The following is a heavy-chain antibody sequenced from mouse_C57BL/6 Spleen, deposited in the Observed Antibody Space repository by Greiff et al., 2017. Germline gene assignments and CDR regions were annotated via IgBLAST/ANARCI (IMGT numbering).Heavy chain of an antibody. CDR3: ARPLGSSYRGPFDD. D-gene: IGHD1-1*01. V-gene: IGHV5-17*01. Sequence: EVMLVESGGGLVKPGGSLKLSCAASGFTFSDYGMHWVRQAPEKGLEWVAYISSGSSTIYYADTVKGRFTISRDNAKNTLFLQMTSLRSEDTAMYYCARPLGSSYRGPFDDWGQGTTLTVSS. CDR2: ISSGSSTI. J-gene: IGHJ2*01. CDR1: GFTFSDYG.